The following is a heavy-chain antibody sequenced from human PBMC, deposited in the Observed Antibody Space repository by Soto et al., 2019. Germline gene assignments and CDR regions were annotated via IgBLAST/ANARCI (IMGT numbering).Heavy chain of an antibody. V-gene: IGHV4-31*03. CDR2: IYYSGST. J-gene: IGHJ5*02. CDR3: ARGPDYDILTGYLNWFDP. Sequence: SETLSLTCTVSGGSISSGGYYWSWIRQHPGKGLEWIGYIYYSGSTYYNPSLKSRVTISVDTSKNQFSLKLSSVTAADTAVYYCARGPDYDILTGYLNWFDPWGQGTLVTVSS. CDR1: GGSISSGGYY. D-gene: IGHD3-9*01.